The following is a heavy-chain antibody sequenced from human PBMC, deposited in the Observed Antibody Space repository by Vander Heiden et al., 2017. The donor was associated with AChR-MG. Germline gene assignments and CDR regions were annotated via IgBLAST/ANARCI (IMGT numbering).Heavy chain of an antibody. D-gene: IGHD5-12*01. CDR2: IKSKTDGGTT. CDR3: TTGRWGGGYKS. CDR1: GFTFSNAW. V-gene: IGHV3-15*01. J-gene: IGHJ5*02. Sequence: EVQLVESGGGLVKPGGSLRLSCAASGFTFSNAWMSWVRQAPGKGLEWVGRIKSKTDGGTTDYAAPVKGRFTISRDDSKNTLYLQMNRLKTEDTAVYYCTTGRWGGGYKSWGQGTLVTVSS.